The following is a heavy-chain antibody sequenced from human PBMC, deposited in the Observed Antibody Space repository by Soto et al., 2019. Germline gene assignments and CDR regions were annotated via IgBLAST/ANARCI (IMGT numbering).Heavy chain of an antibody. CDR3: AKAPSGAAGTFGGMDV. CDR1: GFTFDDYA. D-gene: IGHD6-13*01. Sequence: GGSLRLSCAASGFTFDDYAMHWVRQAPGKGLEWVSGISWNSGSIGYADSVKGRFTISRDNAKNSLYLQMNSLRAEDTALYYCAKAPSGAAGTFGGMDVWGKGPTVTVSS. V-gene: IGHV3-9*01. J-gene: IGHJ6*04. CDR2: ISWNSGSI.